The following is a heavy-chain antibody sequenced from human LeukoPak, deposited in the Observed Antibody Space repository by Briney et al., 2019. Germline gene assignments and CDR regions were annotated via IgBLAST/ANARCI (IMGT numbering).Heavy chain of an antibody. CDR1: GFTFSSYG. D-gene: IGHD3-10*01. V-gene: IGHV3-23*01. CDR2: ISGSGGST. J-gene: IGHJ4*02. CDR3: AKGYYYGSGPIDY. Sequence: PGGSLRLSCAASGFTFSSYGMSWVRQAPGKGLEWVSAISGSGGSTYYADSVKGRFTISRDNSKNTLYLQMNSLRAEDTAVYYCAKGYYYGSGPIDYWGQGTLVTVSS.